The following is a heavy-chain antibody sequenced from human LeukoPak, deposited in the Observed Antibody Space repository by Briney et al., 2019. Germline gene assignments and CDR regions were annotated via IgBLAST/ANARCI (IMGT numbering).Heavy chain of an antibody. Sequence: SETLSLTCTVSGGSISSYYWSWIRQPAGKGLEWIGRIYTSGSTNYNPSLKSRVTMSVDTSKNQFSLKLSSVTAADTALYYCAIKDYYESTARAFQHWGQGTLVTVSS. CDR3: AIKDYYESTARAFQH. J-gene: IGHJ1*01. CDR2: IYTSGST. D-gene: IGHD3-22*01. CDR1: GGSISSYY. V-gene: IGHV4-4*07.